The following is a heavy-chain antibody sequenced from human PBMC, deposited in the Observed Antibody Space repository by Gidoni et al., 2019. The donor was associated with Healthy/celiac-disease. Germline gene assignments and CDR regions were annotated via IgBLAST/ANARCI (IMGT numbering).Heavy chain of an antibody. Sequence: QVQLVESGGGVVQPGRSLRLSCAASGFTFSSYGMHWVRQAPGKGLEWVAVIWYDGSNKYYADSVKGRFTISRDNSKNTLYLQMNSLRAEDTAVYYCARGGSGRLYYYYGMDVWGQGTTVTVSS. V-gene: IGHV3-33*01. D-gene: IGHD3-10*01. CDR1: GFTFSSYG. J-gene: IGHJ6*02. CDR3: ARGGSGRLYYYYGMDV. CDR2: IWYDGSNK.